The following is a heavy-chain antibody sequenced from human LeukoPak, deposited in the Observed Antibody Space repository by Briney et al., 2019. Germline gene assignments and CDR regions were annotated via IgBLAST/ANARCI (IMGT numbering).Heavy chain of an antibody. CDR1: GGSFSGYY. CDR3: ARGRGYSYGIDY. V-gene: IGHV4-34*01. Sequence: SETLSLTCAVYGGSFSGYYWSWIRQPPGKGLEWIGEINHSGSTNYNPSLKSRVTISVDTSKNQFSLKLSSVTAADTAVYYCARGRGYSYGIDYWGQGTLVTVSS. D-gene: IGHD5-18*01. J-gene: IGHJ4*02. CDR2: INHSGST.